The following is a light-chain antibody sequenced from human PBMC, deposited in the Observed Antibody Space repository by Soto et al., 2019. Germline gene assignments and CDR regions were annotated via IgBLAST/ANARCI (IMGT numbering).Light chain of an antibody. V-gene: IGLV2-14*02. CDR2: EGS. CDR3: GSYSISSTLEL. J-gene: IGLJ2*01. CDR1: SSDVGSYNL. Sequence: QSALTQPASVSGSPGQSITISCTGTSSDVGSYNLVSWYQQHPGKAPKLMIYEGSKRPSGVSNRFSGSKSGNTASLTISGLQAEDEADYYCGSYSISSTLELFGGGTQLTVL.